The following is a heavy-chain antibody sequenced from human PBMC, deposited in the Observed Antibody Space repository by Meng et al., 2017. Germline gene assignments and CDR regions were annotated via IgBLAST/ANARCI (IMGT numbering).Heavy chain of an antibody. V-gene: IGHV3-15*01. CDR1: GFTFSNAY. J-gene: IGHJ4*02. CDR2: IKSKPDGETI. CDR3: SGHIDY. D-gene: IGHD5-12*01. Sequence: GRSLRLSFEGAGFTFSNAYMTWVRQVPGKRLEWVGLIKSKPDGETIDYAAPVKGRFTISRDDSKNTVYLKMNSLKTEDTAVYYCSGHIDYWGQGTLVTVSS.